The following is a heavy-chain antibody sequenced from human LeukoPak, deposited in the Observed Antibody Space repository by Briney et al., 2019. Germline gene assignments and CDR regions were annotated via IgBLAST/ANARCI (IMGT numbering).Heavy chain of an antibody. Sequence: QPGGSLRLSCAASGFTFSSYEMNWVRQAPGKGLEWVSYISSSGSTIYCADSLKGRFTISRDNAKNSLYLQMNSLRAEDTALYHCARDSDFDYWGQGTLVTVSS. J-gene: IGHJ4*02. V-gene: IGHV3-48*03. CDR2: ISSSGSTI. CDR3: ARDSDFDY. CDR1: GFTFSSYE.